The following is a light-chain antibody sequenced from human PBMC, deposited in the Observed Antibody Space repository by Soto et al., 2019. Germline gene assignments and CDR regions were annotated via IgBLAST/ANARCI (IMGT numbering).Light chain of an antibody. J-gene: IGKJ1*01. CDR2: DAS. Sequence: EIVLSQSPATLSLSPGDRATLSCRASQSVSSYLAWYQQKPGQAPRLLIYDASDRATGIPARFSGSGSGTDFTLTISSLEPEDFAVYYRQQRSHWPRTFGQGTKVEIK. CDR3: QQRSHWPRT. CDR1: QSVSSY. V-gene: IGKV3-11*01.